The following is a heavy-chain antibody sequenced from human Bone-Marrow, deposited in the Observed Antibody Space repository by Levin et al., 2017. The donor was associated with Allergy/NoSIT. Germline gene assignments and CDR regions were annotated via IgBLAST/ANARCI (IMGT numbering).Heavy chain of an antibody. CDR1: GGSISSGGYY. CDR3: AREDRSGSFDV. J-gene: IGHJ3*01. V-gene: IGHV4-31*03. CDR2: IFYSGTT. D-gene: IGHD3-10*01. Sequence: ASETLSLTCSVSGGSISSGGYYWTWIRQHPEWGLQWLGYIFYSGTTYYSPSLKSRVSISVDTSKNQFSLRLTSVTAADTAVYFCAREDRSGSFDVWGQGTVITVSS.